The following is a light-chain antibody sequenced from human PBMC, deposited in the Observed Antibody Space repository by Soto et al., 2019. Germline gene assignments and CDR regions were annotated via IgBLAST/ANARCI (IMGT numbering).Light chain of an antibody. CDR2: EVV. Sequence: QSVLTQPPSASGSPGQSVTISCTGTKNDIGVYDFVSWYQHHPGKAPRLIIYEVVQRPSGVPDRFSGSKSGNTASLTISGLRAEDEAAYSCCSFAGSYSYVFGSGTKVTVL. J-gene: IGLJ1*01. CDR1: KNDIGVYDF. V-gene: IGLV2-8*01. CDR3: CSFAGSYSYV.